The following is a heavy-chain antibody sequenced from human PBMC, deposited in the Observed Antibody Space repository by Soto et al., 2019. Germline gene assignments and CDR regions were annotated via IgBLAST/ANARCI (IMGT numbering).Heavy chain of an antibody. D-gene: IGHD6-13*01. CDR1: GHTFTDYY. J-gene: IGHJ5*02. Sequence: ASVKVSCKASGHTFTDYYIHWVRQAPGQGLQWMGWINPNSGGTNYAQRFQGRVTMTSDTSISTAYMELNSLRSDDTALYYCARDPLQQRWFDPWGQGTLVTVSS. CDR3: ARDPLQQRWFDP. V-gene: IGHV1-2*02. CDR2: INPNSGGT.